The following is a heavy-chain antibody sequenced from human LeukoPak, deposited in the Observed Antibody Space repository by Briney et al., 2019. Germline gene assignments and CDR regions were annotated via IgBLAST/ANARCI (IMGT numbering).Heavy chain of an antibody. Sequence: GASVKVSCKASGYTFTGYYMHWVRQAPGQGLEWMGRINPNSGGTNSAQKFQGRVTMTRDTSISTAYMELSRLRSEDTAVYYCARDPEAAWYFDLWGRGTLVTVSS. CDR3: ARDPEAAWYFDL. J-gene: IGHJ2*01. V-gene: IGHV1-2*06. CDR2: INPNSGGT. CDR1: GYTFTGYY.